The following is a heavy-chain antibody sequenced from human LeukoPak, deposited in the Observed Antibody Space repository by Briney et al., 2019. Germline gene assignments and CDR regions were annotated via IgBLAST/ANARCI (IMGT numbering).Heavy chain of an antibody. V-gene: IGHV4-59*01. D-gene: IGHD4-11*01. CDR1: GGSISSYY. J-gene: IGHJ4*02. Sequence: PSETLSLTCTVSGGSISSYYWSWIRQPPGKGLEWIGYIYYSGSTNYNPSLKSRVTISVDTSKNQFSLKLSSVTAADTAVYYCARHDYSNLFPFDYWGQGTLVTVSS. CDR2: IYYSGST. CDR3: ARHDYSNLFPFDY.